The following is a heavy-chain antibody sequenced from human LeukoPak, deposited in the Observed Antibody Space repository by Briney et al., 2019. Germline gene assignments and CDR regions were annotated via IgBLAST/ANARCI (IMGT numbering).Heavy chain of an antibody. V-gene: IGHV5-51*01. J-gene: IGHJ5*02. CDR3: ARQLGAAGTVGWFDP. CDR2: IYPGDSDT. D-gene: IGHD6-13*01. Sequence: PGGSLKISCEGSGYSFTSYWIGWVRQMPGKGLEWMGIIYPGDSDTRYSPSFQGQVTISADKSISTAYLQWSSLKASDTAMYYCARQLGAAGTVGWFDPWGQGTLVTVSS. CDR1: GYSFTSYW.